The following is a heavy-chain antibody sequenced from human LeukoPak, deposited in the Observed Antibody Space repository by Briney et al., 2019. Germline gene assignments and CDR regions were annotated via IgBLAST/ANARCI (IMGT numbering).Heavy chain of an antibody. D-gene: IGHD1-1*01. CDR1: GFTFSDYV. CDR2: ISNADAYT. Sequence: GGSLRLSCTDSGFTFSDYVMNWVRQAPGKGLEWVSVISNADAYTSYTGSVKGRFTISRDNSKDTLYLQMNDLRAEDTAVYYCVKDGPITGIYLCAWGQGTLVTVSS. J-gene: IGHJ5*02. V-gene: IGHV3-23*01. CDR3: VKDGPITGIYLCA.